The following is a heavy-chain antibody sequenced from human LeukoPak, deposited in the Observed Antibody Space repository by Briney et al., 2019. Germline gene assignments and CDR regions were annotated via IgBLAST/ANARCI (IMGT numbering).Heavy chain of an antibody. D-gene: IGHD6-19*01. CDR1: GYTFTSYA. CDR3: ARVGEQWLTNFDY. J-gene: IGHJ4*02. Sequence: ASVKVSCKASGYTFTSYAMNWGRQAPGQGLEWMGWINTNTGNPTYAQGFTGRFVFSLDTSVSAAYLQISSLKAEDTAVYYCARVGEQWLTNFDYWGQGTLVTVSS. CDR2: INTNTGNP. V-gene: IGHV7-4-1*02.